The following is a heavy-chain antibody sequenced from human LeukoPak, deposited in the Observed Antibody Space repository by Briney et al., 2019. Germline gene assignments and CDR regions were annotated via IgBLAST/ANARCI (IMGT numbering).Heavy chain of an antibody. Sequence: PSETLSLTCAVYGGSFSGYYWSWIRQPPGKGLEWIGEINHSGSTNYNPSLKSRVTISVDTSKNQFSLKLSSVTAADTAVYYCARAGYSGYDSKFDIWGQGTMVTVSS. D-gene: IGHD5-12*01. V-gene: IGHV4-34*01. J-gene: IGHJ3*02. CDR1: GGSFSGYY. CDR3: ARAGYSGYDSKFDI. CDR2: INHSGST.